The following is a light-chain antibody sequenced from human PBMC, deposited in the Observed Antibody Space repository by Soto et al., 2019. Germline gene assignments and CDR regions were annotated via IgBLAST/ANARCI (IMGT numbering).Light chain of an antibody. CDR3: QQYNYWPPFT. CDR2: GAS. CDR1: QSVNTR. Sequence: EIVMTQSPVTLSVSPGERATLSCRAGQSVNTRLAWYQQKPGQPPRLLIYGASVRATGITARFSGSWSGREFTITISSLQSEDFALYYCQQYNYWPPFTLGGGTKVEIK. J-gene: IGKJ4*01. V-gene: IGKV3-15*01.